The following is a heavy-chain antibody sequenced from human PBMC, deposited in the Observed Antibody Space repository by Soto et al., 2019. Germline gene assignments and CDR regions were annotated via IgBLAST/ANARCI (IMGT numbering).Heavy chain of an antibody. Sequence: GGSLRLSCAASGFSLSTCAMTWVRQAPGKGLEWVLCISGSGDTTYYADSVKGRFTISRDTSKNTVYLQMNSLRVDDTAVYYCAKEYSTSFDYWGQGTPVTVSS. CDR3: AKEYSTSFDY. CDR2: ISGSGDTT. J-gene: IGHJ4*02. CDR1: GFSLSTCA. D-gene: IGHD6-6*01. V-gene: IGHV3-23*01.